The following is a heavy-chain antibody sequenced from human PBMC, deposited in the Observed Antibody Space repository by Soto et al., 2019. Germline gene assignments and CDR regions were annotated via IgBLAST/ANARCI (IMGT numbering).Heavy chain of an antibody. V-gene: IGHV1-18*01. Sequence: ASVKVSCKASGYTFTSYGISWVRQAPGQGLEWMGWISAYNGNTNYAQKHQGRVTMTTDTSTSTAYMELRCLRSDVTFVYYCARDISSGSPGAFDYWGQGTLVTVSS. CDR3: ARDISSGSPGAFDY. D-gene: IGHD3-22*01. J-gene: IGHJ4*02. CDR1: GYTFTSYG. CDR2: ISAYNGNT.